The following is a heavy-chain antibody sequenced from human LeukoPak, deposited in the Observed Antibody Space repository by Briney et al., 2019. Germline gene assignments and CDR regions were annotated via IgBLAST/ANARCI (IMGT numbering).Heavy chain of an antibody. D-gene: IGHD1-7*01. CDR1: GGSISSYY. Sequence: PSETLSLTCTVSGGSISSYYWSWIRQPPGKGLEWIGYIYYSGTTNYNPSLKSRVTISVDTSKNQFSLKLSSVTAADTAIYYCARAKTGTTWGNIFDMWGQGTMVTVSS. CDR2: IYYSGTT. V-gene: IGHV4-59*01. J-gene: IGHJ3*02. CDR3: ARAKTGTTWGNIFDM.